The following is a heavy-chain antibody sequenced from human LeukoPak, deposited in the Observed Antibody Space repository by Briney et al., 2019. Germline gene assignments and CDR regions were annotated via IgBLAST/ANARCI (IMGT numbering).Heavy chain of an antibody. CDR1: GGSFSGYY. J-gene: IGHJ5*02. CDR2: INHSEST. CDR3: ARGYNWNGGNWFDP. V-gene: IGHV4-34*01. Sequence: PSETLSLTCVVYGGSFSGYYWSWIRQPPGKGLEWIGEINHSESTNYSPSLKSRVTISLDTSKNQFSLKLSSVTAADTAVYYCARGYNWNGGNWFDPWGQGTLVTVSS. D-gene: IGHD1-1*01.